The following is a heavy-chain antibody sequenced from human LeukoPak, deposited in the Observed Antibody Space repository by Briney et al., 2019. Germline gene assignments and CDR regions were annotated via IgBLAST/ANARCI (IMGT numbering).Heavy chain of an antibody. CDR3: AKSGLVTAIRSYFDY. D-gene: IGHD2-21*02. V-gene: IGHV3-23*01. Sequence: GGSLRLSCAASGFTFSSYAMSWARQAPGKGLEWVSAISGSGGSTYYADSVKGRFTTSRDNSKNTLSLQMNSLRAEDTAVYYCAKSGLVTAIRSYFDYWGQGTLVTVSS. CDR2: ISGSGGST. J-gene: IGHJ4*02. CDR1: GFTFSSYA.